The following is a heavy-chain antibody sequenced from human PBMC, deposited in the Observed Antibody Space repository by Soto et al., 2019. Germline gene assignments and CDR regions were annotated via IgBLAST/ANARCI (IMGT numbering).Heavy chain of an antibody. V-gene: IGHV4-59*08. CDR2: IYYTGST. Sequence: QVQLQESGPGLVKPSETLSLTCTVSGDSISGYSWSWIRQPPGKGLEWIGYIYYTGSTTYSPSLMSRVTISVDTSTNQFSRMLSSVTAADTAVYYCARQSSLAAVVDWGQGTLVTVSS. D-gene: IGHD6-13*01. J-gene: IGHJ4*02. CDR3: ARQSSLAAVVD. CDR1: GDSISGYS.